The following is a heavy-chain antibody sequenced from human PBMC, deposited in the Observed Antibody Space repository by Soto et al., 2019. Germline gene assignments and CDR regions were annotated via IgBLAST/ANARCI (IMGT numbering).Heavy chain of an antibody. CDR3: ARGPTDYYDNSGNYFLDY. D-gene: IGHD3-22*01. CDR1: GYTVTTYG. V-gene: IGHV1-18*01. J-gene: IGHJ4*02. Sequence: QVQLVQSGAEVKKPGASVKVSCKASGYTVTTYGMSWVRQAPGQGLDWMGWISTYNGNTKYAERLQGRVTMTTDTTTSTAYMELSSLTSDDPAVYYCARGPTDYYDNSGNYFLDYWGQGTLVTDSS. CDR2: ISTYNGNT.